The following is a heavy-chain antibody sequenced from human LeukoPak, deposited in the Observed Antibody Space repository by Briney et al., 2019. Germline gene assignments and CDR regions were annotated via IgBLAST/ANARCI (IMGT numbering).Heavy chain of an antibody. J-gene: IGHJ6*03. CDR1: GGTFSSYA. V-gene: IGHV1-69*06. CDR2: IIPIFGTA. Sequence: ASVKVSCKASGGTFSSYAISWVRQAPGQGLEWMGGIIPIFGTANYAQKFQGRVTITADKSTSTAYMELSSLRSEDTAVYYCARGSDSSGYEEYYYYYYMDVWGKGTTVTVSS. CDR3: ARGSDSSGYEEYYYYYYMDV. D-gene: IGHD3-22*01.